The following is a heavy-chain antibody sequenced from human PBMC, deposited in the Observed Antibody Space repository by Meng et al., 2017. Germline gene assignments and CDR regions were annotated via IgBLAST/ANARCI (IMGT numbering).Heavy chain of an antibody. CDR3: ARDGPTTVTTGPLYYYGMDV. V-gene: IGHV3-48*03. D-gene: IGHD4-17*01. CDR1: GFTFGSYE. J-gene: IGHJ6*02. CDR2: ISSSGSTI. Sequence: GESLKISCAASGFTFGSYEMNWVRQAPGKRLEWVSYISSSGSTIYYADSVKGRFTISRDNAKNSLYLQMNSLRAEDTAVYYCARDGPTTVTTGPLYYYGMDVWGQGTTVTVSS.